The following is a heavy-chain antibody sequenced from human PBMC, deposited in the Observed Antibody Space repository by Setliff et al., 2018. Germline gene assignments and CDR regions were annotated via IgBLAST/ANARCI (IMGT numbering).Heavy chain of an antibody. CDR2: ITGNGGST. V-gene: IGHV3-23*01. J-gene: IGHJ4*02. D-gene: IGHD3-16*01. CDR3: AKYVKKFAHFDY. Sequence: GGSLRLSCAASGFTFSSYAMSWVRQAPGKGLEWVSAITGNGGSTYYADSVKGRFTISRDNSKNTLYLQMSSLRAEDTAVYYCAKYVKKFAHFDYWGQGTLVTVSS. CDR1: GFTFSSYA.